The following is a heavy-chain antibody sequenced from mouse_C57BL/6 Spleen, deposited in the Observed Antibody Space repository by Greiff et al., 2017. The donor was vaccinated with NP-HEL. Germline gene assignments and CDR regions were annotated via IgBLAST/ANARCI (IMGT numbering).Heavy chain of an antibody. Sequence: QVQLKESGPGLVQPSQSLSITCTVSGFSLTSYGVHWVRQSPGKGLEWLGVIWRGGSTDYNAAFMSRLSITKDNSKSQVFFKMNSLQADDTAIYYCAKPPLYDIYAMDYWGQGTSVTVSS. CDR3: AKPPLYDIYAMDY. CDR1: GFSLTSYG. D-gene: IGHD2-3*01. J-gene: IGHJ4*01. V-gene: IGHV2-5*01. CDR2: IWRGGST.